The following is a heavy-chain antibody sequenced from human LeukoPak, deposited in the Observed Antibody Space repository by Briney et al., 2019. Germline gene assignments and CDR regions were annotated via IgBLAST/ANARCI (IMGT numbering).Heavy chain of an antibody. Sequence: GGSLRLSCAASGFTLSSYAMSWVRQAPGKGLEWVSTLSISGDNTYYTDSVRGRFTISRDNAKNTLYLQMNSLRAEDTAVYYCTRDASGTYPLDYWGQGTLVAVSS. J-gene: IGHJ4*02. V-gene: IGHV3-23*01. CDR3: TRDASGTYPLDY. D-gene: IGHD3-10*01. CDR2: LSISGDNT. CDR1: GFTLSSYA.